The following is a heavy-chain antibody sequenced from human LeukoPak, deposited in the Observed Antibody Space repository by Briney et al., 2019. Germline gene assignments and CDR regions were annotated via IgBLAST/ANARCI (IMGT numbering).Heavy chain of an antibody. CDR2: ISGSGGST. CDR1: GFTFSSYA. V-gene: IGHV3-23*01. CDR3: AKEPPWSGYHLGEYFQH. Sequence: GGSLRLSCAASGFTFSSYAMSRVRQAPGKGLEWVSAISGSGGSTYYADSVKGRFTISRDNPKNTLYLQMNSLRAEDTAVYYCAKEPPWSGYHLGEYFQHWGQGTLVTVSS. J-gene: IGHJ1*01. D-gene: IGHD3-3*01.